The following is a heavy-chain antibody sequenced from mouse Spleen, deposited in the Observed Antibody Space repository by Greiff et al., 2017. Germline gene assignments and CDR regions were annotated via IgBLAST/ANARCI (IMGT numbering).Heavy chain of an antibody. CDR2: INPNNGGT. J-gene: IGHJ1*01. CDR3: ATYYYGSSYWYFDV. D-gene: IGHD1-1*01. V-gene: IGHV1-26*01. Sequence: VQLQQSGPELVKPGASVKISCKASGYTFTDYYMNWVKQSHGKSLEWIGDINPNNGGTSYNQKFKGKATLTVDKSSSTAYMELRSLTSEDPAVYYCATYYYGSSYWYFDVWGAGTTVTVSS. CDR1: GYTFTDYY.